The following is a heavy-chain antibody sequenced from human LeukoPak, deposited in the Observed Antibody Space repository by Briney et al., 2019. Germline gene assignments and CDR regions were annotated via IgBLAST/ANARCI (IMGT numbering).Heavy chain of an antibody. CDR1: GGSFSGYY. J-gene: IGHJ6*03. CDR2: INHSGST. V-gene: IGHV4-34*01. Sequence: SETLSLTCAVYGGSFSGYYWSRIRQPPGKGLEWIGEINHSGSTNYNPSLKSRVTISVDTSKNQFSLKLSSVTAADTAVYYCARGRLRPWDFRSGYPDYYYMDVWGKGTTVTVSS. D-gene: IGHD3-3*01. CDR3: ARGRLRPWDFRSGYPDYYYMDV.